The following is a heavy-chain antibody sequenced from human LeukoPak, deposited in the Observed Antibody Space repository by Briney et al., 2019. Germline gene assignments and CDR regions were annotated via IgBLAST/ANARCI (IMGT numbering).Heavy chain of an antibody. CDR1: GGSISTSNYY. Sequence: PSETLSLTCTVSGGSISTSNYYWGWIRQPPGKGLEWIGTIFYSGSTSYNPSLKSRVTISLDTSKNQFSLRLSSVTAADTAMYYCARATGDSGYDWGPGYYYYMDVWGKGTTVTVSS. J-gene: IGHJ6*03. CDR2: IFYSGST. CDR3: ARATGDSGYDWGPGYYYYMDV. D-gene: IGHD5-12*01. V-gene: IGHV4-39*07.